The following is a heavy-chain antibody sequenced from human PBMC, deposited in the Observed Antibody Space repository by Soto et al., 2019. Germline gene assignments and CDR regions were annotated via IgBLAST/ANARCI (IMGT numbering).Heavy chain of an antibody. CDR2: ISSSGSTI. Sequence: QVQLVESGGGLVKPGGSLRLSCAASGFTFSDYYMSWIRQAPGKGLEWVSYISSSGSTIYYADSVKGRFTISRDNAKNSLYLQMNSLRAEDTAVYYCASHGYSYGLPGYYYYYGIDVWGQGTTVTVSS. CDR1: GFTFSDYY. V-gene: IGHV3-11*01. D-gene: IGHD5-18*01. J-gene: IGHJ6*02. CDR3: ASHGYSYGLPGYYYYYGIDV.